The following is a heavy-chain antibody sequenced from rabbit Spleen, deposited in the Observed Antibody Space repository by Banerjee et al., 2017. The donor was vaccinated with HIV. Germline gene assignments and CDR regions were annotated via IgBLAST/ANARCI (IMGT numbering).Heavy chain of an antibody. V-gene: IGHV1S45*01. CDR3: ARGSAAMTMLITGYYLGL. Sequence: QQQLEESGGGLVKPGGTLTLTCTVSGFSFSSGYWICWVRQAPGKGLEWIACIDTGYSGTTYYASWAKGRFTISKTSSTTVTLQMTSLTAADTATYFCARGSAAMTMLITGYYLGLWGQGTLVTVS. J-gene: IGHJ6*01. CDR2: IDTGYSGTT. D-gene: IGHD2-1*01. CDR1: GFSFSSGYW.